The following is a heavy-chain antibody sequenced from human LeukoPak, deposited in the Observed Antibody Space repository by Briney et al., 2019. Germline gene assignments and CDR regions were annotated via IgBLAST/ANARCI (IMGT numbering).Heavy chain of an antibody. CDR1: GFTFSDYP. D-gene: IGHD7-27*01. V-gene: IGHV3-69-1*01. J-gene: IGHJ4*02. CDR2: ISSTGVI. Sequence: GGSLRLSCAASGFTFSDYPMNWVRQTPGKGLEWVSYISSTGVIYYAASVRGRFSISRDNAMNSVYMQMNSLRAEDTALYCCARDHNWGFDYWGRRTLVTVSS. CDR3: ARDHNWGFDY.